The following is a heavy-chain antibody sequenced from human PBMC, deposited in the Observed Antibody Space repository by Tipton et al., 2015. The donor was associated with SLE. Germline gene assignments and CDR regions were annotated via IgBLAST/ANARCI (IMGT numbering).Heavy chain of an antibody. CDR2: INHSGST. CDR3: ARDVRARVGARGGY. V-gene: IGHV4-34*01. Sequence: TLSLTCAVYGGSFSGYYWSWIRQPPGKGLEWIGEINHSGSTNYNPSLKSRVTISVDTSKNQFHLKLSSVTAADTAVYYCARDVRARVGARGGYWGQGTLVTVSS. D-gene: IGHD1-26*01. J-gene: IGHJ4*02. CDR1: GGSFSGYY.